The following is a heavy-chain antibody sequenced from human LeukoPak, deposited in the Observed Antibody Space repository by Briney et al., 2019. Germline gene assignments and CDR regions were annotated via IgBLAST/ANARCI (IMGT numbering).Heavy chain of an antibody. J-gene: IGHJ4*02. CDR2: ITNDGSST. CDR1: GLTFSSHW. CDR3: VREDTPATANY. Sequence: GGSLRLSCAASGLTFSSHWMHWVRQAPGKGLVWVSRITNDGSSTTYADSVKGRFTISRDNSKDTLFLQMHSLRPGDTAVYYCVREDTPATANYWGQGTLVTISS. V-gene: IGHV3-74*01. D-gene: IGHD2-21*02.